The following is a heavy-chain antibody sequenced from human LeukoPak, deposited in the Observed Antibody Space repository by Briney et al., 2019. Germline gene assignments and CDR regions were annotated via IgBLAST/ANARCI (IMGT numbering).Heavy chain of an antibody. Sequence: PSETLSLTCTVSGGSISSGDYYWSWIRQHPGKGLEWIGYIYYGGSTYYNPSLKSRVTISVDTSKNQFSLKLSSVTAADTAVYYCARVGGYNTADYWGQGTLVTVSS. CDR2: IYYGGST. J-gene: IGHJ4*02. CDR3: ARVGGYNTADY. D-gene: IGHD5-24*01. V-gene: IGHV4-31*03. CDR1: GGSISSGDYY.